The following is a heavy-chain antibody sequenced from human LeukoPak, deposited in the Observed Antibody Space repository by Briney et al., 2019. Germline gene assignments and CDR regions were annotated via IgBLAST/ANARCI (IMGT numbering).Heavy chain of an antibody. J-gene: IGHJ4*02. D-gene: IGHD5-24*01. CDR2: IIPILGIA. Sequence: GASVKVSCKASGYTFTSYGISWVRQAPGQGLEWMGRIIPILGIANYAQKFQGRVTITADKSTSTAYMELSSLRSEDTAVYYCARGAKEMATTPYFDYWGQGTLVTVSS. CDR1: GYTFTSYG. CDR3: ARGAKEMATTPYFDY. V-gene: IGHV1-69*04.